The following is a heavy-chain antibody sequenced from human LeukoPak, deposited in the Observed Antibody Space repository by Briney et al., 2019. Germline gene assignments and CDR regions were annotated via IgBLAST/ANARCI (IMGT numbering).Heavy chain of an antibody. V-gene: IGHV3-48*01. J-gene: IGHJ4*02. CDR1: GFSFSSYP. Sequence: GGSLRLSCVASGFSFSSYPMNWVRQAPGKGLEWVSHINSDTNITPYTASVSGRFTISRDNSKNTLYLQMNSLRAEDTAVYYCASMGYWGQGTLVTVSS. D-gene: IGHD3-10*01. CDR2: INSDTNIT. CDR3: ASMGY.